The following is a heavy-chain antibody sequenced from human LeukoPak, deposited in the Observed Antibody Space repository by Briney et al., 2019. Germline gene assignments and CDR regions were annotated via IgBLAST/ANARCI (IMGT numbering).Heavy chain of an antibody. Sequence: SETLSLTCAVYGGSFSGYYWSWIRQPPGKGLEWIGEINHSGSTNYNPSLKSRVTISVDTSKSQFSLKLSSVTAADTAVYYCARPPYYDFWSGYYKGWFDPWGQGTLVTVSS. CDR1: GGSFSGYY. CDR2: INHSGST. CDR3: ARPPYYDFWSGYYKGWFDP. V-gene: IGHV4-34*01. D-gene: IGHD3-3*01. J-gene: IGHJ5*02.